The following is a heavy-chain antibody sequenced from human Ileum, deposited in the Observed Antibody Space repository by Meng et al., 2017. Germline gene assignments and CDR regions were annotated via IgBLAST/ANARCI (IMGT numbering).Heavy chain of an antibody. CDR1: GGSFSGYY. V-gene: IGHV4-34*01. CDR2: INHSGST. D-gene: IGHD3-10*01. CDR3: ARGAWLVRGVIISSFDY. J-gene: IGHJ4*02. Sequence: VQLRQWRGGVLKPSETLSLTCSLYGGSFSGYYWSWLRQPPGKGLEWIGEINHSGSTNYNPSLKSRVTTSVDTSKNQFSLKLTSVTAADTAVYYCARGAWLVRGVIISSFDYWGQGALVTVSS.